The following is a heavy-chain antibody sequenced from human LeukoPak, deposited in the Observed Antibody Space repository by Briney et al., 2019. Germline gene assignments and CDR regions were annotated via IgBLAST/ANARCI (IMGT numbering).Heavy chain of an antibody. CDR1: GFTFSSYW. CDR3: VQSSPTIDY. CDR2: TNSDGSST. Sequence: GGSLRLSCAASGFTFSSYWMHWVRQAPGKGLVWVSRTNSDGSSTTYADSVKGRFTISRDNSKNTLYLQMNSLRAEDTAVDYCVQSSPTIDYWGQGTLVTVSS. D-gene: IGHD5-12*01. V-gene: IGHV3-74*01. J-gene: IGHJ4*02.